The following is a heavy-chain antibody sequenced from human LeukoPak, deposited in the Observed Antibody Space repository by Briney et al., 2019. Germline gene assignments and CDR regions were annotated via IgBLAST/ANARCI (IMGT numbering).Heavy chain of an antibody. CDR3: AREYYDILTGYHRDWFDP. CDR2: IYYSGST. Sequence: SETLSLTCTVSGGSISSYYWSWIRQPPGKGLEWIGYIYYSGSTNYNPSLKSRVTISVDTSKNQFSLKLSSVTAADTAVYYCAREYYDILTGYHRDWFDPWGQGTLVTVSS. V-gene: IGHV4-59*12. D-gene: IGHD3-9*01. J-gene: IGHJ5*02. CDR1: GGSISSYY.